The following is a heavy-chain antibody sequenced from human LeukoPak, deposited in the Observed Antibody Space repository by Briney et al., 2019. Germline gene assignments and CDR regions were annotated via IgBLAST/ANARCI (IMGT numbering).Heavy chain of an antibody. J-gene: IGHJ4*01. CDR1: GGSISSGSYY. D-gene: IGHD6-19*01. Sequence: PSQTLSLTCTVSGGSISSGSYYWSWIRQPAGKGLEWIGRIYTSGSTNYNPSLKSRVTISVDTSKNQFSLKLSSVTAADTAVYYCAREGVAVAIDYWGQGTLVTVSS. CDR3: AREGVAVAIDY. CDR2: IYTSGST. V-gene: IGHV4-61*02.